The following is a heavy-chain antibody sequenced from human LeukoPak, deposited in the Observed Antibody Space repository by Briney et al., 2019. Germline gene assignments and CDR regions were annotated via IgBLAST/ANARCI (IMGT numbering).Heavy chain of an antibody. Sequence: ASVKVSCKASGYTFTSYAMHWVRQAPGQRLEWMGWINAGNGNTKYSQKFQGRVTITRDTSGSTAYMELSSLRSEDTAVYYCARVGWIQLWPSYYDYWGQGTLVTVSS. J-gene: IGHJ4*02. CDR2: INAGNGNT. CDR1: GYTFTSYA. D-gene: IGHD5-18*01. V-gene: IGHV1-3*01. CDR3: ARVGWIQLWPSYYDY.